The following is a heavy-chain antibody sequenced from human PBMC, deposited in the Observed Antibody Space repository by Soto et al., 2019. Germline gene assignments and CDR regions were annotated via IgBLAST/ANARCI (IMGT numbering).Heavy chain of an antibody. CDR1: GGTFSSYA. V-gene: IGHV1-69*01. D-gene: IGHD5-18*01. CDR2: IIPIFGTA. J-gene: IGHJ3*02. CDR3: EGGEYRNRVFSYLRSGYPMVHAFDI. Sequence: QVQLVQSGAEVKKPGSSVKVSCKASGGTFSSYAISWVRQAPGQGLEWMRGIIPIFGTANYAQKFQGRVTITADESTSTECMDLSSLRPEDTAVYYCEGGEYRNRVFSYLRSGYPMVHAFDIWGQGTMVTVSS.